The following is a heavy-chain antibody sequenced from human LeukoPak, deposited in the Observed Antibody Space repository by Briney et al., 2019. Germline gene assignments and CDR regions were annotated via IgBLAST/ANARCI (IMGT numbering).Heavy chain of an antibody. D-gene: IGHD3-22*01. CDR1: GGSISSYY. Sequence: KASETLSLTCTVSGGSISSYYWSWIQQPPGKGLEWIGYIYYSGSTNYNPSLKSRVTISVDTSKNQFSLKLSSVTAADTAVYYCARDRYDSSGYYSQLDYWGQGTLVTVSS. V-gene: IGHV4-59*01. CDR3: ARDRYDSSGYYSQLDY. CDR2: IYYSGST. J-gene: IGHJ4*02.